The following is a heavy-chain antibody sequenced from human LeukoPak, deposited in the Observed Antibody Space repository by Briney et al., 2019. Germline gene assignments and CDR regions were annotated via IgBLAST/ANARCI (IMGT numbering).Heavy chain of an antibody. D-gene: IGHD6-13*01. Sequence: SETLSLTCSVSGASISSGSNYWGWIRQPPGKTLEWIGSIYSSGSTYYNPSLKSRVIIIIDTPKNHFSLTLSSVTAADTAVYYCAREYRSSWYLNWFDPWGQGTLVTVSS. V-gene: IGHV4-39*07. CDR1: GASISSGSNY. CDR2: IYSSGST. CDR3: AREYRSSWYLNWFDP. J-gene: IGHJ5*02.